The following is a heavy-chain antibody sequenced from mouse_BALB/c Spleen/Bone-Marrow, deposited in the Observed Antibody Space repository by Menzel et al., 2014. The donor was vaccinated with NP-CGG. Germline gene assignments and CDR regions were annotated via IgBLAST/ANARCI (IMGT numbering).Heavy chain of an antibody. J-gene: IGHJ3*01. Sequence: QVQLQQSGAELAKPGASVKMSCKASGYTFTSYWMHWVKQRPGQGLEWIGYINPSTGYTEYNQKFKDKATLTADKSSSTPYMQLSARTSGASAVFYGEKRGATPPPWFVYGAKGPLVLVSA. CDR1: GYTFTSYW. D-gene: IGHD3-1*01. CDR2: INPSTGYT. CDR3: EKRGATPPPWFVY. V-gene: IGHV1-7*01.